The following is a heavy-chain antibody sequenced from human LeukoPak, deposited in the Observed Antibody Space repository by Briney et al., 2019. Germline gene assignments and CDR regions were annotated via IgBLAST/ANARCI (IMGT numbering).Heavy chain of an antibody. CDR1: GGSISSYY. CDR2: IYYSGST. V-gene: IGHV4-59*01. J-gene: IGHJ3*02. Sequence: SETLSLTCTVSGGSISSYYWSWIRQPPGKGLEWIRYIYYSGSTNYNPSLKSRVTISVDTSKNQFSLKLSSVTAAVTAVYYCSRDHSGSYRRRAFDIWGQGTMVTVSS. CDR3: SRDHSGSYRRRAFDI. D-gene: IGHD1-26*01.